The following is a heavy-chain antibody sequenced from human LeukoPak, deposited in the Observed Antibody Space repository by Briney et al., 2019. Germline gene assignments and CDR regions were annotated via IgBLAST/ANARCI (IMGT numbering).Heavy chain of an antibody. CDR1: GCTFTGYY. V-gene: IGHV1-2*02. J-gene: IGHJ6*03. D-gene: IGHD2-2*01. CDR3: ARGSSTSADYYYYYMEF. Sequence: ASVKVSCKGSGCTFTGYYMHWVRQPAGQEREWMEWINPNSGGTNYAHKFQGRVTMTRDTSINTAYMELSRLRSDDTAVYYCARGSSTSADYYYYYMEFWGKGTTVTVSS. CDR2: INPNSGGT.